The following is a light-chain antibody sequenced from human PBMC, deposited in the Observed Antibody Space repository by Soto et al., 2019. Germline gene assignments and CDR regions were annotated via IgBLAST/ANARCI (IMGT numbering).Light chain of an antibody. CDR1: QSVSSSY. CDR3: QQYGSSPLT. V-gene: IGKV3-20*01. J-gene: IGKJ4*01. CDR2: GAS. Sequence: EIVLTQSPGTLSLSPGERATLSCRASQSVSSSYLAWYQQKPGQAPRLLIYGASSRATGIPDRFSASGSGTDFTLTISRLEPEDFAVYYCQQYGSSPLTFGGGTQLEIK.